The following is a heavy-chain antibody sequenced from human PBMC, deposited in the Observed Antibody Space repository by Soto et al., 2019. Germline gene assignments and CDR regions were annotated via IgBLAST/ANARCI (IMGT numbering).Heavy chain of an antibody. J-gene: IGHJ4*02. CDR3: ARPSGSYLFYFDY. V-gene: IGHV4-39*01. Sequence: PSETLSLTCTVSGGSISSYYWGWIRQPPGKGLEWIGSTYYSGGTYYNPSLKSRVTISVDTSKNQFSLKLSSVTAADTAVYYCARPSGSYLFYFDYWGQGTLVTVSS. D-gene: IGHD1-26*01. CDR1: GGSISSYY. CDR2: TYYSGGT.